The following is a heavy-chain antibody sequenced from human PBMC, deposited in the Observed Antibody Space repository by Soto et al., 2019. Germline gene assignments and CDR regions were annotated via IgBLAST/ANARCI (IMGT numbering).Heavy chain of an antibody. D-gene: IGHD4-17*01. CDR2: VYYSGYT. J-gene: IGHJ4*02. Sequence: QLHLQESGPGLVKPSETLSLTCSVSGGSISSSTYYWGWIRQLPGDGLEWIGAVYYSGYTYYNPYLQSRVNISLDTSKHQFSLNLSSVTAGDPAVYYCGRVNDYGVDFDFWGQGTLVTVSS. CDR1: GGSISSSTYY. CDR3: GRVNDYGVDFDF. V-gene: IGHV4-39*01.